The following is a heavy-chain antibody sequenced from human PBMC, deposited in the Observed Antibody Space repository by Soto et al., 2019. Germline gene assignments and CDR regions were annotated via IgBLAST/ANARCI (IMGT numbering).Heavy chain of an antibody. J-gene: IGHJ6*02. Sequence: ASVKVSCKASGYTFTNYGISCVRQAPGQGLEWMGWISAYNGNTNYAQKVQGRVTMTTDTSTSTAYMELRSLRSDDTAVYYCARQKVVVVGATRYSFGMDVWGQGTTVTVSS. V-gene: IGHV1-18*01. D-gene: IGHD2-15*01. CDR3: ARQKVVVVGATRYSFGMDV. CDR2: ISAYNGNT. CDR1: GYTFTNYG.